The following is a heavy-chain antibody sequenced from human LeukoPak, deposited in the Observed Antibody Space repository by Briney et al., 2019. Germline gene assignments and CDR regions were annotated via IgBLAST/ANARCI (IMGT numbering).Heavy chain of an antibody. D-gene: IGHD6-13*01. V-gene: IGHV4-31*03. CDR1: GGSISSGGYY. J-gene: IGHJ4*02. CDR3: VRGGAAGIRY. CDR2: IYYSGST. Sequence: SETLSLTCTVSGGSISSGGYYWSWIRQHPGKGLEWIGYIYYSGSTYYNPSLKSRVTISVDTSKNQFSLKLSSVTAADTAVYYCVRGGAAGIRYWGQGTLVTVSS.